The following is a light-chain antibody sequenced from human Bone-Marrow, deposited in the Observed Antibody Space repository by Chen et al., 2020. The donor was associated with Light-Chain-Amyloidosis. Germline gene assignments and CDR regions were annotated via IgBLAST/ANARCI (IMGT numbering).Light chain of an antibody. J-gene: IGLJ2*01. CDR3: QSADSSGTYEVI. V-gene: IGLV3-25*03. Sequence: SYELTQPPRVSVSPGKTARLPCTGDDLPTKYAYWYQQKPGQAPVLVIHRDTERPSGISERFSGSSSGTTATLTISGVQAEDEADYHCQSADSSGTYEVIFGGGTKLTVL. CDR1: DLPTKY. CDR2: RDT.